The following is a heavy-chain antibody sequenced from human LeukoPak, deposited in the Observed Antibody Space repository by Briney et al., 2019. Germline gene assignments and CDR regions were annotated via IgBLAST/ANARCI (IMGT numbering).Heavy chain of an antibody. CDR2: INSDGSST. CDR1: GFTFSSYW. J-gene: IGHJ4*02. Sequence: PGGSLRLSCAASGFTFSSYWMHWVRQAPGKGLVWVSRINSDGSSTSYADSVKGRFTISRDNAKNSLYLQMNSLRAEDTAVYYCARLMANYGDYVDYWGQGTLVTVSS. V-gene: IGHV3-74*01. D-gene: IGHD4-17*01. CDR3: ARLMANYGDYVDY.